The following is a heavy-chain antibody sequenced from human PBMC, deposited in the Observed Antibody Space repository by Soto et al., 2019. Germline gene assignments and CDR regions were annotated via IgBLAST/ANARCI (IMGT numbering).Heavy chain of an antibody. CDR3: AREADWGGVDY. V-gene: IGHV1-8*01. J-gene: IGHJ4*02. Sequence: QVQLVQSGAEVKKPGASVKCSCRASVYTFTSYDINWGRKATGQGLEWMGWMNPNSGNTGYSQKFQGRGTMARNTPIRTAYMERSSLRAEDSAVCHPAREADWGGVDYWGQGTLVTVSS. CDR2: MNPNSGNT. D-gene: IGHD3-9*01. CDR1: VYTFTSYD.